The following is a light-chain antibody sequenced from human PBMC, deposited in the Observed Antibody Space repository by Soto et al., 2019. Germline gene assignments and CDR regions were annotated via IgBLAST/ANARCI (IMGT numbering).Light chain of an antibody. V-gene: IGLV4-60*03. Sequence: QSVLTQSSSASASLGSSVKLTCTLTSGHNASIIAWHQQQPGKAPRYLMNLERSGRSNKGSGIPDRFSGSSSGADRYLIISNLQSEDEADYYCETWDSNTRVFGGGTKVTVL. CDR1: SGHNASI. CDR3: ETWDSNTRV. CDR2: LERSGRS. J-gene: IGLJ3*02.